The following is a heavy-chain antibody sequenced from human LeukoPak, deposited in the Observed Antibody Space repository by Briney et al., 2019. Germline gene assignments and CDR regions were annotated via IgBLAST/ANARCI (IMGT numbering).Heavy chain of an antibody. CDR1: GYTFNNYG. J-gene: IGHJ3*02. CDR3: ARQSYFDGRGDDAFDI. V-gene: IGHV1-18*01. Sequence: ASVKVSCKASGYTFNNYGISWVRQVPGQGLEWMAWISPYNGNTKFAQNFQGRVTVTTETSTSTAYMELRSLRSDDTAVYYCARQSYFDGRGDDAFDIWGQGTMVTVSS. CDR2: ISPYNGNT. D-gene: IGHD2-15*01.